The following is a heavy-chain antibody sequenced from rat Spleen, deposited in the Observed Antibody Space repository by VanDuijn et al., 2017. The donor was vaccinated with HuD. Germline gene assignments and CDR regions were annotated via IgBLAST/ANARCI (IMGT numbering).Heavy chain of an antibody. J-gene: IGHJ3*01. CDR2: ISTGCGNT. CDR1: GFTFSNYG. Sequence: EVQLVESGGGLVQPGRSLKLSCAASGFTFSNYGMAWVRQTPTKGLEWVASISTGCGNTYYRDSVKGRFTISRDNAKSTLYLQMDSLRSEDTATFYCGRQDTSGYSNWFTYWGQGTLVTVSS. CDR3: GRQDTSGYSNWFTY. V-gene: IGHV5S13*01. D-gene: IGHD4-3*01.